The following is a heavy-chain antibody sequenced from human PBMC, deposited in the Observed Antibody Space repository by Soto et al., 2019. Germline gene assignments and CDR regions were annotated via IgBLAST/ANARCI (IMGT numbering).Heavy chain of an antibody. CDR1: GFTFSSYA. J-gene: IGHJ1*01. D-gene: IGHD2-2*01. Sequence: EVQLLESGGGLEQPGGSLRLSCAASGFTFSSYAMSWVRQAPGKGLEWVSAISGSGGTTYYADSVKGRFTISRDNSLNTMYLQINSLRAEYTSIYYCAKAGRFCSSTTCYGSGYFQHWGQGNLVTVSS. CDR3: AKAGRFCSSTTCYGSGYFQH. CDR2: ISGSGGTT. V-gene: IGHV3-23*01.